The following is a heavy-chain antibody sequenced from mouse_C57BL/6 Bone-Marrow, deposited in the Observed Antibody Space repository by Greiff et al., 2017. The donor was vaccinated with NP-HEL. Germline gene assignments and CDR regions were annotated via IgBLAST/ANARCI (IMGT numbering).Heavy chain of an antibody. CDR1: GFTFSSYG. V-gene: IGHV5-6*01. D-gene: IGHD1-1*01. CDR2: ISSGGSYT. CDR3: ARPDYYGSLWYFDV. Sequence: VQLKESGGDLVKPGGSLKLSCAASGFTFSSYGMSWVRQTPDKRLEWVATISSGGSYTYYPDSVKGRFTISRDNAKNTLYLQMSSLKSEDTAMYYCARPDYYGSLWYFDVWGTGTTVTVSS. J-gene: IGHJ1*03.